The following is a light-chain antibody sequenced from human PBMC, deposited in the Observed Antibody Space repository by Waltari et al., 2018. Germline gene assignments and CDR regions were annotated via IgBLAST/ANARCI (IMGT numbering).Light chain of an antibody. CDR3: QTWGTVI. Sequence: QLVLTQSPSASASLGASVKLTCTLSSGHSSYGTPWHQQQPEKGPRFLMTLTSDGSHTKGDGIPDRFSGSSSGAERYLTISSLQSEDEADYYCQTWGTVIFGGGTKVTVL. CDR1: SGHSSYG. CDR2: LTSDGSH. V-gene: IGLV4-69*01. J-gene: IGLJ2*01.